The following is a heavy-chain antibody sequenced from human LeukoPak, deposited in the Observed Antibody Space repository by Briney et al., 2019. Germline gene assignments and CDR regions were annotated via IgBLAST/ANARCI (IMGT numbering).Heavy chain of an antibody. Sequence: SETLSLTCTVSGGSISSYYWNWIRQPPGKGLGGIGYIYYSGSTNYNPSLKSRVTISVDTSKNQFSLKLSSVTAADTAVYFCARQLRGEAVAGHLQPFDYWGQGTLVTVSS. V-gene: IGHV4-59*08. CDR1: GGSISSYY. CDR2: IYYSGST. CDR3: ARQLRGEAVAGHLQPFDY. D-gene: IGHD6-19*01. J-gene: IGHJ4*02.